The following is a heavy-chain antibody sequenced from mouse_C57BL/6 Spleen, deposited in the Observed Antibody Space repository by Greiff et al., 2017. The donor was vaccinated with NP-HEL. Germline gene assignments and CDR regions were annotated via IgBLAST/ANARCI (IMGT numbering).Heavy chain of an antibody. CDR3: ARDGGGNYPFDY. D-gene: IGHD2-1*01. J-gene: IGHJ2*01. Sequence: EVHLVESEGGLVQPGSSMKLSCTASGFTFSDYYMAWVRQVPEKGLEWVAHINYDGSSTYYLDSLKSRFIISRDNAKNILYLQMSSLKSEDTATYYCARDGGGNYPFDYWGQGTTLTVSS. CDR1: GFTFSDYY. V-gene: IGHV5-16*01. CDR2: INYDGSST.